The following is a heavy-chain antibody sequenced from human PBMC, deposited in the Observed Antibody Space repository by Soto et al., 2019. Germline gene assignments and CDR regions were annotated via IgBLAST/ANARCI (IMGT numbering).Heavy chain of an antibody. V-gene: IGHV3-9*01. CDR2: ISWNSGSI. D-gene: IGHD6-19*01. Sequence: PGGSLRLSCAASGFTFDDYAMHWVRQAPGKGLEWVSGISWNSGSIGYADSVKGRFTISRDNAKNSLYLQMNSLRAEDTALYYCAKAGGSGWSLTGYFDYWGQGTLVTVSS. CDR3: AKAGGSGWSLTGYFDY. J-gene: IGHJ4*02. CDR1: GFTFDDYA.